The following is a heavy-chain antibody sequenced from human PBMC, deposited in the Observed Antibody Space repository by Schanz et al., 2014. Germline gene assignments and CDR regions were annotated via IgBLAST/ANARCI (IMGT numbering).Heavy chain of an antibody. D-gene: IGHD5-18*01. Sequence: EVQLVESGGGVVQPGGSLRLSCAASGFAFSSYGMNWLRQAPGRGLEWVSSISTSGTYMYIADSLKGRLTISRDDAKKSMYLQMNNLRAEDTAVYYCVRVSFADPRLYRGMDRDIDYWGQGTLVTVSS. V-gene: IGHV3-21*01. CDR3: VRVSFADPRLYRGMDRDIDY. CDR2: ISTSGTYM. CDR1: GFAFSSYG. J-gene: IGHJ4*02.